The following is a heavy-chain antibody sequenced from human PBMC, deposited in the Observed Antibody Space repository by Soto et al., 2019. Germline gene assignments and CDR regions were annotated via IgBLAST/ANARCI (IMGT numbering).Heavy chain of an antibody. J-gene: IGHJ6*04. CDR1: GYTFTNYW. CDR2: IYPGDSDT. CDR3: ARYHTMTDYFFHGTEV. D-gene: IGHD4-17*01. Sequence: GESLKISCKGPGYTFTNYWIVWVRQIPWKGLDWMGIIYPGDSDTRYSPSFQGQVTISADRSISTAYLQSSSLKASDTGMYYCARYHTMTDYFFHGTEVWGKNTTVNGSS. V-gene: IGHV5-51*01.